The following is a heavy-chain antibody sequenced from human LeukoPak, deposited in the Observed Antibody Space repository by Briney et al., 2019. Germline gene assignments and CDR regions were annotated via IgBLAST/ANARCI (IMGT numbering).Heavy chain of an antibody. CDR2: IFYSGNT. CDR3: ASAPNEYFFDY. J-gene: IGHJ4*02. CDR1: GGSISNHY. V-gene: IGHV4-59*11. Sequence: SETLSLTCTVSGGSISNHYWSWIRQPPGKGLEWIGHIFYSGNTNYNPSLKSRVTISVDTSKNQFTLKLSSVTAADTAIYYCASAPNEYFFDYWGQGTLVTVSS.